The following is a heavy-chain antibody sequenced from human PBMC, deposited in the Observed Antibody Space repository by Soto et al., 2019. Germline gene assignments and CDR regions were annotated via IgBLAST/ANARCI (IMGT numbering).Heavy chain of an antibody. J-gene: IGHJ6*02. CDR1: RFTFSTYA. V-gene: IGHV3-30-3*01. D-gene: IGHD2-21*02. CDR2: ISYDGSNK. Sequence: LRLSFAASRFTFSTYAMHCVLHPPGKGLGWGAVISYDGSNKYYGDSGKGRFTSSRDNSKNTLYLQMNSLRAEDTAVYYCARRLHRDYYYGMDVPAQGSTASVSS. CDR3: ARRLHRDYYYGMDV.